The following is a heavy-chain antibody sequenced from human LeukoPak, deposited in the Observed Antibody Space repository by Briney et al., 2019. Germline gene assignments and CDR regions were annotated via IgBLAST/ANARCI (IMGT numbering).Heavy chain of an antibody. CDR2: ISSSGSTI. D-gene: IGHD3-22*01. Sequence: GGSLRLSCAASGFTFSSYEMNWVCQAPGKGLEWVSYISSSGSTIYYADSVKGRFTISRDNAQNSLYLQMNSLRAEDTAVYYCAREPPFARTYYESSVSFDYWGQGTLVTVSS. CDR3: AREPPFARTYYESSVSFDY. J-gene: IGHJ4*02. V-gene: IGHV3-48*03. CDR1: GFTFSSYE.